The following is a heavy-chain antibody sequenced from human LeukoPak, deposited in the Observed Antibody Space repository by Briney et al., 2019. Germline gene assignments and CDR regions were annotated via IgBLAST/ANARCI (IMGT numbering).Heavy chain of an antibody. J-gene: IGHJ4*02. D-gene: IGHD1-14*01. Sequence: GGSLRLSCAASGFTFSTYWMSWVRQAPGKGLELVANIKQDGSEKYYVDSVKGRFTISRDNAKNSLYLQVNSLRAEDTALYYCAKNHRRLDYWAQGTLVTVSS. CDR1: GFTFSTYW. V-gene: IGHV3-7*01. CDR2: IKQDGSEK. CDR3: AKNHRRLDY.